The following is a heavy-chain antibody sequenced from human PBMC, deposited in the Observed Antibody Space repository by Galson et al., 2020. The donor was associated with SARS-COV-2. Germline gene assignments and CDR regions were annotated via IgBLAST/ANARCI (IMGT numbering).Heavy chain of an antibody. CDR1: GFTFSSYA. J-gene: IGHJ4*02. CDR2: MTGSGDGT. D-gene: IGHD2-8*01. Sequence: GESLKISCAASGFTFSSYAMHWVRQAPGKGLEWVSAMTGSGDGTFYADSVRGRFTISRDNSKNTLYLQINSLRVEDTAVYYCAKDFNGVGRFDYWGQGTLVTVA. V-gene: IGHV3-23*01. CDR3: AKDFNGVGRFDY.